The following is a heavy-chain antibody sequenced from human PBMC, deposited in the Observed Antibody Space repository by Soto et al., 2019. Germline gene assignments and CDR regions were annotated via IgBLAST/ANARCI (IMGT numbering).Heavy chain of an antibody. CDR1: GYTFTSYA. V-gene: IGHV1-3*01. CDR2: LNAGNGNT. Sequence: QVQLVQSGAEVKKPGASVKVSCKASGYTFTSYAMHWVRQSPGQRLERMGWLNAGNGNTKYSQKFQGRVTITRDPSAGTAYMELSSLRSEDTAVYSCARVPGITGTVHWGQGTLVTVSS. CDR3: ARVPGITGTVH. J-gene: IGHJ4*02. D-gene: IGHD1-7*01.